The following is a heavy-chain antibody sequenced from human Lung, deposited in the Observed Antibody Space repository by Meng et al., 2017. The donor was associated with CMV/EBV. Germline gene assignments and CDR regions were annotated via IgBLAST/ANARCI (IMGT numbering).Heavy chain of an antibody. D-gene: IGHD6-6*01. CDR2: IREDGSEQ. CDR1: EFTFSNYW. J-gene: IGHJ4*02. Sequence: GGSLRLXCAASEFTFSNYWMSWVRQAPGKGLEWVANIREDGSEQHYADSMKGRFSISRDNAKNSLYLQMNSLRGEDTAVYYCARVKKAVHFDNWGQGTLVTVSS. CDR3: ARVKKAVHFDN. V-gene: IGHV3-7*01.